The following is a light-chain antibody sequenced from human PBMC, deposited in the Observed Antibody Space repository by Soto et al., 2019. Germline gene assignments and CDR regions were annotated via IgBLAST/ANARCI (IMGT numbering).Light chain of an antibody. CDR2: GAS. J-gene: IGKJ1*01. CDR1: QSVRNN. V-gene: IGKV3-20*01. Sequence: EFVLTQSPGTLSLSPGERATLSCRASQSVRNNLAWYRQKPGQAPRLLIYGASSRATGIPDRFSGSGSGTDFTLTISRLEPEDFAVYYCQQYGSSPRTFGQGTKVDI. CDR3: QQYGSSPRT.